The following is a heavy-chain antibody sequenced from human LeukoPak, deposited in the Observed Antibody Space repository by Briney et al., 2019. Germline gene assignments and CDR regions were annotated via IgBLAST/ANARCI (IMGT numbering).Heavy chain of an antibody. D-gene: IGHD3-3*01. CDR2: ISDSVTT. Sequence: SETLSLTCTVSGGSVSSGTFDWSWIRQPPGKGLEWIGYISDSVTTKYSPSLKTRVTISVDTSKNQFSLKLRSVAAADTAVYYCARSYDTNFDYWGQGTLVTVSS. CDR1: GGSVSSGTFD. V-gene: IGHV4-61*01. CDR3: ARSYDTNFDY. J-gene: IGHJ4*02.